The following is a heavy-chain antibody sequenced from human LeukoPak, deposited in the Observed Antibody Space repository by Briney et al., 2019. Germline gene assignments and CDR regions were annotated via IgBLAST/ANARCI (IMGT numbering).Heavy chain of an antibody. CDR3: AKDPEYSSGWYLDY. J-gene: IGHJ4*02. CDR2: ISGSGGST. D-gene: IGHD6-19*01. V-gene: IGHV3-23*01. CDR1: GFTFSSYA. Sequence: GGSLRLSCAASGFTFSSYAMSWVRQAPGKGLEWVSAISGSGGSTYYADSVKGRFTISRDNSKNTLYLQMNSLRTEDTAVYYCAKDPEYSSGWYLDYWGQGTLVTVSS.